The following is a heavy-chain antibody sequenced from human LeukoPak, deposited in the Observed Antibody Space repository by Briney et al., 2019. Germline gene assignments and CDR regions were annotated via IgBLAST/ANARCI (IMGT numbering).Heavy chain of an antibody. D-gene: IGHD5-24*01. Sequence: GGSLRLSCAASGFSFDTYAMHWARQAPGKGLEYVSAISSNGDSTYYANSVKGRFTISRDNSKKTLFLQMGSLRAEDMAVYYCVRDSGGDAYNDYFDSWGQGTLVTVSS. CDR3: VRDSGGDAYNDYFDS. CDR1: GFSFDTYA. J-gene: IGHJ4*02. CDR2: ISSNGDST. V-gene: IGHV3-64*01.